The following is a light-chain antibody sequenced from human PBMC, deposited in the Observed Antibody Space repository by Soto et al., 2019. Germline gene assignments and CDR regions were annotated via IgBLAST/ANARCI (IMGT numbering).Light chain of an antibody. V-gene: IGKV1-9*01. CDR2: AAF. Sequence: DIPLTQSPSSLSASVGDRVIITCRASQGISSYLAWYQQKPGKAPKLLIYAAFTLQSGVPSRFSGSGSGTEFTLTISSLQPEDFATYYCQQLNSYPITFGQGTRLEIK. CDR1: QGISSY. J-gene: IGKJ5*01. CDR3: QQLNSYPIT.